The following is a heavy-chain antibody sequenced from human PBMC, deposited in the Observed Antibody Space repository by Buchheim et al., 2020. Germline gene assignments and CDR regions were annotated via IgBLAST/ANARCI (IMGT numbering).Heavy chain of an antibody. CDR2: ISSGGHTI. Sequence: EVQLVESGGGLVQPGGSLRLSCAASGFSFNSYDMNWVRQTPGKGLEWVSYISSGGHTIFYEDSVRGRFTISRDNAKNSLYLQMNTLRAEDTAVYYCVRVNSAWPYYFDYWGQGTL. CDR3: VRVNSAWPYYFDY. D-gene: IGHD6-19*01. J-gene: IGHJ4*02. CDR1: GFSFNSYD. V-gene: IGHV3-48*03.